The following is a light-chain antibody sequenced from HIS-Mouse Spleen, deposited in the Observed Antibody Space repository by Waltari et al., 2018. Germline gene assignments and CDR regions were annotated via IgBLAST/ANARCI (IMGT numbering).Light chain of an antibody. CDR1: PGISRY. J-gene: IGKJ1*01. V-gene: IGKV1-9*01. CDR3: QQLNSYPPT. Sequence: DIQLTQSPSFLSASVGDRVNIPCRASPGISRYLAWYQQKPGKAPKLLIYAASTLQSGVPSRFSGSGSGTEFTLTISSLQPEDFATYYCQQLNSYPPTFGQGTKVEIK. CDR2: AAS.